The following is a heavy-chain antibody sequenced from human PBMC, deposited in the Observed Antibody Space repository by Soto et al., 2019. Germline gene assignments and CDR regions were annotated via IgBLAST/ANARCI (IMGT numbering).Heavy chain of an antibody. CDR2: IKQDGSEK. CDR3: ARDPSSGWFDY. J-gene: IGHJ4*02. D-gene: IGHD6-19*01. V-gene: IGHV3-7*01. Sequence: GGSLRLSCAASGFTFSSYWMSWVRQAPGKGLEWVANIKQDGSEKYYVDSVKGRFTISRDNAKNSLYLQMNSLRAEDTTVYYCARDPSSGWFDYWGQGTLVTVSS. CDR1: GFTFSSYW.